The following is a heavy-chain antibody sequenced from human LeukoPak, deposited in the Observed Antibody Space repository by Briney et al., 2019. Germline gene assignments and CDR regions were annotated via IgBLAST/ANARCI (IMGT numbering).Heavy chain of an antibody. CDR1: GYTFTSYD. CDR2: MNPNSVNT. V-gene: IGHV1-8*01. Sequence: ASVKVSCKASGYTFTSYDINWVRQATGQGLEWMGWMNPNSVNTGYAQKFQGRVTMTRDTSISTAYMELSTLRSEDTAVYYCARGPPEHPQGYWGQGTLVTVSS. J-gene: IGHJ4*02. D-gene: IGHD1-14*01. CDR3: ARGPPEHPQGY.